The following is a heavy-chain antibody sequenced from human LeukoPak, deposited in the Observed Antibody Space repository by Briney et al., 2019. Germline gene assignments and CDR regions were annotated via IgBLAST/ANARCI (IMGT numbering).Heavy chain of an antibody. CDR1: GFTFSTYA. Sequence: PGGSLRLSCAASGFTFSTYAMSWVRQAPGKGLEWVSGISGSGDYTYYADSVKGRFTISRDNSKNTLYLQMNSLTAEDTAVYYCAKPSGILLITNPQSWGQGTLVIVSS. J-gene: IGHJ5*02. D-gene: IGHD1-26*01. V-gene: IGHV3-23*01. CDR2: ISGSGDYT. CDR3: AKPSGILLITNPQS.